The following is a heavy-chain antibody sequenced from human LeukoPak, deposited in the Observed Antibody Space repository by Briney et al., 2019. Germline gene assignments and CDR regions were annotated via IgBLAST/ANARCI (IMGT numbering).Heavy chain of an antibody. CDR2: IYYSGST. Sequence: PSETLSLTCTVSGGSISSSSYYWGWIRQPPGKGLEWIGSIYYSGSTYYNPSLKSRVTISVYTSKNQFSLKLSSVTAADTTVYYCARHAGGYQLLYRNYYYYMDVWGKGTTVTVSS. V-gene: IGHV4-39*01. CDR1: GGSISSSSYY. D-gene: IGHD2-2*02. J-gene: IGHJ6*03. CDR3: ARHAGGYQLLYRNYYYYMDV.